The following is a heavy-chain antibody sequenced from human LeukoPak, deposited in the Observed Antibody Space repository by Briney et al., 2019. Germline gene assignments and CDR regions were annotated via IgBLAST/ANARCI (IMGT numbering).Heavy chain of an antibody. V-gene: IGHV4-34*01. J-gene: IGHJ3*02. CDR1: GETFSGFY. D-gene: IGHD3-22*01. CDR2: IYYSGST. Sequence: SETLSLTCAVYGETFSGFYWSWIRQPPGKGLEWIGSIYYSGSTYYNPSLKSRVTISVDTSKNQFSLKLSSVTAADTAVYYCARRGLDYDSSGYSLPNAFDIWGQGTMVTVSS. CDR3: ARRGLDYDSSGYSLPNAFDI.